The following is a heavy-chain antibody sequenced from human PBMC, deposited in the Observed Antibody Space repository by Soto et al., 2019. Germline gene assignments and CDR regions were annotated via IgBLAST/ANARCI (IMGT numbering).Heavy chain of an antibody. Sequence: QVQLVESGGGVVRPGRSLRLSCAASGFTFSSYGMHWVRQAPGKGLEWVAVIWNDGSNQHYGDSVKGRFTISRDNSKNTLYLQMNSLRAEDTAVYYCARTTSFVCDYWGQGTLVTVSS. V-gene: IGHV3-33*01. CDR2: IWNDGSNQ. CDR1: GFTFSSYG. D-gene: IGHD3-16*01. J-gene: IGHJ4*02. CDR3: ARTTSFVCDY.